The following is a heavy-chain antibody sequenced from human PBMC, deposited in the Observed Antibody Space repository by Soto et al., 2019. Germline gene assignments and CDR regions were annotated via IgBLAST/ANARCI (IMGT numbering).Heavy chain of an antibody. D-gene: IGHD2-2*02. CDR3: AREGRGKKAGYNGLVSLGY. Sequence: SVKVSCKVSGSRFSNYVISWVRQAPGHGLEWLGRIIPIFNSTKYAQSFQGRVTITADKSTSTPSLELSSLRSDDTAVYYCAREGRGKKAGYNGLVSLGYWGQGTLVTVSS. CDR2: IIPIFNST. V-gene: IGHV1-69*06. J-gene: IGHJ4*02. CDR1: GSRFSNYV.